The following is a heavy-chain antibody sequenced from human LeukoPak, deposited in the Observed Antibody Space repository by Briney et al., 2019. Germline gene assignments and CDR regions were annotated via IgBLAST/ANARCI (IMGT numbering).Heavy chain of an antibody. CDR3: ARRDDILTGYSYFDY. V-gene: IGHV5-51*01. CDR2: IYPGDSDT. J-gene: IGHJ4*02. CDR1: GYSLTSYW. D-gene: IGHD3-9*01. Sequence: GESLKISCKGSGYSLTSYWIGWVRQMPGKGLEWMGIIYPGDSDTRYSTSFQGQVTISADKSISTAYLQWSSLKASDTAMYYCARRDDILTGYSYFDYWGQGTLVTVSS.